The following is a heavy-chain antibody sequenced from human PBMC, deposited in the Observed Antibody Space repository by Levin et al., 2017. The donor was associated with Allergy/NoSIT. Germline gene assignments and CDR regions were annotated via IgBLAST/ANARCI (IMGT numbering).Heavy chain of an antibody. CDR2: ISWNSGSI. CDR3: AKDKTGSSWSNWFDP. CDR1: GFTFDDYA. Sequence: PGGSLRLSCAASGFTFDDYAMHWVRQAPGKGLEWVSGISWNSGSIGYADSVKGRFTISRDNAKNSLYLQMNSLRAEDTALYYCAKDKTGSSWSNWFDPWGQGTLVTVSS. J-gene: IGHJ5*02. D-gene: IGHD6-13*01. V-gene: IGHV3-9*01.